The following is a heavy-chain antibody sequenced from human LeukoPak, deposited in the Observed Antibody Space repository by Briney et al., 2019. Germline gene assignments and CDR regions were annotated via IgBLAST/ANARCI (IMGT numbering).Heavy chain of an antibody. J-gene: IGHJ4*02. CDR3: ARWTTCGGDCHILDY. CDR2: MYFSGST. D-gene: IGHD2-21*02. V-gene: IGHV4-39*07. CDR1: GASINSSNYY. Sequence: SETLSLTYTVSGASINSSNYYWGWIRQPPGKGLEWSGSMYFSGSTYYNPSLKSRVSVSEDTSRNHFFLRLTSVTAADTAVYYCARWTTCGGDCHILDYWGQGILVTVSS.